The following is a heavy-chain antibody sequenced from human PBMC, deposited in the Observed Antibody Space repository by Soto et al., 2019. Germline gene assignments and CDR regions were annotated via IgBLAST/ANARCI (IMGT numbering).Heavy chain of an antibody. CDR1: GFTFSSYW. V-gene: IGHV3-74*01. CDR3: ARGVRGAYGLDI. Sequence: GGSLRLSCAASGFTFSSYWMHWVRQAPGEGLVWVSRINSDGSRTNYADSVKGRFTISRDNAKNTLYLQINSLRVEETAVYYCARGVRGAYGLDIWGQGTMVTVSS. J-gene: IGHJ3*02. D-gene: IGHD2-21*01. CDR2: INSDGSRT.